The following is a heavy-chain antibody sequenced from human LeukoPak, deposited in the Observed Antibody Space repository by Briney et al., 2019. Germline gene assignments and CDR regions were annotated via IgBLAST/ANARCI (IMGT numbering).Heavy chain of an antibody. D-gene: IGHD6-13*01. CDR1: GFTFSDEY. Sequence: AGGSLRLSCAASGFTFSDEYMSWIRQAPGKGLEWISCVSNSGSTIYYADSVKGRFTISRDNVKNSLYLQMNSLRVEDTAVYYWARDGAYSASNIWGQGTMVAVSS. V-gene: IGHV3-11*01. CDR3: ARDGAYSASNI. CDR2: VSNSGSTI. J-gene: IGHJ3*02.